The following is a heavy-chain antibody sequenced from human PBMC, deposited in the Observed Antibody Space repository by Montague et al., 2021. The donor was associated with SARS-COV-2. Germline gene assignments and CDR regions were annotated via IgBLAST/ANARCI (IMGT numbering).Heavy chain of an antibody. D-gene: IGHD3-3*01. CDR2: INHRGST. CDR1: GGSFSGYY. CDR3: ARGTGPRSITRVGVYISGYVLDV. V-gene: IGHV4-34*01. Sequence: SETLSLTCAVYGGSFSGYYWSWIRQPPGKGLEWIGEINHRGSTNYNPSLKSRVIISVDTSKNQFSLKLSSVTAADTAVYYCARGTGPRSITRVGVYISGYVLDVWGQGTMVTVSS. J-gene: IGHJ6*02.